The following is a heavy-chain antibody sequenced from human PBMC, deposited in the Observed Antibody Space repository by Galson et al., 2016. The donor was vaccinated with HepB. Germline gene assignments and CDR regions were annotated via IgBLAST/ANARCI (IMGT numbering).Heavy chain of an antibody. D-gene: IGHD6-19*01. Sequence: SETLSLTCTVSGGSISSSSDYWGWIRQPPGKGLEWFGSIYYSWRTYTNPSLRSRVSISVDTSKNQFSLKLSSVTAPDTGVYYCARHAPNEGSGWILYFDLWGRGTLVTVSS. CDR1: GGSISSSSDY. V-gene: IGHV4-39*01. CDR3: ARHAPNEGSGWILYFDL. J-gene: IGHJ2*01. CDR2: IYYSWRT.